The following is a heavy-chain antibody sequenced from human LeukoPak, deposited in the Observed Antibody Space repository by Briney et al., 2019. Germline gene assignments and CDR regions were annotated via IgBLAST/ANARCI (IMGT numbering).Heavy chain of an antibody. Sequence: SETLSLTCTVSGGSINNNIHYWGWIRQPPGKGLEWIGTIFYSGQTYYNPSLKSRVTISVDTSKNQFSLKLSSVTAADTAVYYCARQPRSPRRARGANVDRTFDYWGQGTLVTVSS. V-gene: IGHV4-39*01. J-gene: IGHJ4*02. CDR1: GGSINNNIHY. D-gene: IGHD1-26*01. CDR3: ARQPRSPRRARGANVDRTFDY. CDR2: IFYSGQT.